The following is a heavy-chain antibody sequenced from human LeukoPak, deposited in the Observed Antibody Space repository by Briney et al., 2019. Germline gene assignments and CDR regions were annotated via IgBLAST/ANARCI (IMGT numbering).Heavy chain of an antibody. Sequence: GGSLRLSCAASGFTFGSYGMHWVRHAPGRGLEWVALIRYDGSNKYYADSVKGRFTISRNNSKNTLYLQMNSLRAEDTAVYYCTRNLGYCTGGGCYADYWGQGTLVTVSS. V-gene: IGHV3-30*02. CDR3: TRNLGYCTGGGCYADY. D-gene: IGHD2-15*01. CDR1: GFTFGSYG. J-gene: IGHJ4*02. CDR2: IRYDGSNK.